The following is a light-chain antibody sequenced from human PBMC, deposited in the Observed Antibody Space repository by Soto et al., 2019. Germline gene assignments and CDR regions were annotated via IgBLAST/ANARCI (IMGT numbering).Light chain of an antibody. CDR3: QQSYSTIT. J-gene: IGKJ5*01. CDR1: QSINSN. Sequence: IQMTQSPSSLSASVGDRVTITCRASQSINSNLNWYQQKPGKAPKLLIYAASSLQTGVPSRFSGSGSGTDFTLTITSLQPEDFATYYCQQSYSTITFGQGTRLEIK. V-gene: IGKV1-39*01. CDR2: AAS.